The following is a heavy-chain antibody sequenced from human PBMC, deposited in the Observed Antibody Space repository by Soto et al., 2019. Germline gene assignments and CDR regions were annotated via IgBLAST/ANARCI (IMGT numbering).Heavy chain of an antibody. CDR3: AKDLNLGGGLYGMDV. J-gene: IGHJ6*02. V-gene: IGHV3-30*18. D-gene: IGHD1-26*01. CDR2: ISYDGSNK. Sequence: QVQLVESGGGVVQPGRSLRLSCAASGFTFSSYGMHWVRQAPGKGLEWVAVISYDGSNKYYADSVKGRFTISRDNSKNTLYLQMNSLRAEDTAVYYCAKDLNLGGGLYGMDVWGQGTTVTVSS. CDR1: GFTFSSYG.